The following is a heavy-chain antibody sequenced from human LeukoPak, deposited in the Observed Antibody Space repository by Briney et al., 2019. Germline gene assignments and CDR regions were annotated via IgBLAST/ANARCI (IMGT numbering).Heavy chain of an antibody. V-gene: IGHV3-30-3*01. CDR3: ARDPASSGSPDAFDI. Sequence: GGSLRLSCAASGFTFSSYWMHWVRQAPGKGLGWVAVISYDGSNNYYADSVKGRFTISRDNSKNTLYLQMNSLRAEDTAVYYCARDPASSGSPDAFDIWGQGTMVTVSS. D-gene: IGHD3-22*01. CDR2: ISYDGSNN. CDR1: GFTFSSYW. J-gene: IGHJ3*02.